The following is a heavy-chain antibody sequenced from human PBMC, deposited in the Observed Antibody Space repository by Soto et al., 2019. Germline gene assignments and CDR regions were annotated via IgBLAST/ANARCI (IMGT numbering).Heavy chain of an antibody. CDR1: GYSFTSYW. V-gene: IGHV5-51*01. CDR3: ARSSKYYDYVLGSYRGGDGVDN. J-gene: IGHJ3*02. CDR2: IYPGDSDT. D-gene: IGHD3-16*02. Sequence: GASLKVSCKGCGYSFTSYWIGWVRQMPGKGLEWMGIIYPGDSDTSYSPSFQGQVTISADKSISTAYLQWSSLKASDTAMYYCARSSKYYDYVLGSYRGGDGVDNWGQGTMVTV.